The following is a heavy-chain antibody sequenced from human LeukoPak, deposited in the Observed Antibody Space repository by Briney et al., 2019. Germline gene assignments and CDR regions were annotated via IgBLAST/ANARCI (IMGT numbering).Heavy chain of an antibody. J-gene: IGHJ4*02. D-gene: IGHD3-3*01. CDR3: AKGRFRFDY. V-gene: IGHV3-23*01. Sequence: GGSLRLSCAASGFTFSSYAMSWVRQAPGKGLEWVSAVSASGGPTYYADSVKGRFTISRDNSKNTLYLQMNSLRAEDMAVYYCAKGRFRFDYWGQGILVTVSS. CDR1: GFTFSSYA. CDR2: VSASGGPT.